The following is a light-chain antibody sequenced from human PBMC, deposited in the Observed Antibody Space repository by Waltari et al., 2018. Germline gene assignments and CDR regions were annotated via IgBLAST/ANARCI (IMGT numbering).Light chain of an antibody. CDR1: QNIRTQ. Sequence: DIQMTQSPSSLSASLGDTVTVTCRASQNIRTQLNWYQQKPPTGPKLLTYAASPLQRGVPSRFSGSAAGTEFTLTVTNLQPDDFAIYFCQQSFSSPWTFGQGTRV. CDR3: QQSFSSPWT. J-gene: IGKJ1*01. CDR2: AAS. V-gene: IGKV1-39*01.